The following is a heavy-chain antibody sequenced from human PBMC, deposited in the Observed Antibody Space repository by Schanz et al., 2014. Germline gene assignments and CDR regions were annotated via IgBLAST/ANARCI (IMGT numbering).Heavy chain of an antibody. CDR3: ARLYCSTPGCYVSPNGFAKDY. J-gene: IGHJ4*02. V-gene: IGHV4-34*01. CDR2: INQSGDT. Sequence: QVQLQQWGAGLLKPSETLSLTCAVSGGSFSGYYWSWIRQPPDTGLEWIGEINQSGDTNYNPSLKSGVTISGDTPNTKSPLKLRSVTAADTAVYYCARLYCSTPGCYVSPNGFAKDYWGQGTLVTVSS. D-gene: IGHD2-2*01. CDR1: GGSFSGYY.